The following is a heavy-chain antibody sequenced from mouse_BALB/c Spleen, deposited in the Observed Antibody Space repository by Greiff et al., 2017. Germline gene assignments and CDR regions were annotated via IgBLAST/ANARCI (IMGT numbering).Heavy chain of an antibody. J-gene: IGHJ4*01. CDR1: GYTFTSYW. CDR3: ARSYEDYGSRNYAMDY. V-gene: IGHV1S81*02. CDR2: INPSNGRT. Sequence: QVQLQQPGAELVRPGASVKLSCKASGYTFTSYWMHWVKQRPGQGLEWIGEINPSNGRTNYNEKFKSKATLTVDKSSSTAYMQLSSLTSEDSAVYYCARSYEDYGSRNYAMDYWGQGTSVTVSS. D-gene: IGHD1-1*01.